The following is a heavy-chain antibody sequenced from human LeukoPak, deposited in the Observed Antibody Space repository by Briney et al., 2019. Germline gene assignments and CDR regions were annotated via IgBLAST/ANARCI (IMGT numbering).Heavy chain of an antibody. Sequence: GGSLRLSCAGSGFTFSNYGVSWVRQAPGKGLEWVSGISGSGATIFYADSVTGRFTISRDNSKNTLYLQMSSLRAEDTALYYCAKSPGPYYYGYYFDFWGQGTLVAASS. CDR2: ISGSGATI. J-gene: IGHJ4*02. CDR3: AKSPGPYYYGYYFDF. D-gene: IGHD3-22*01. CDR1: GFTFSNYG. V-gene: IGHV3-23*01.